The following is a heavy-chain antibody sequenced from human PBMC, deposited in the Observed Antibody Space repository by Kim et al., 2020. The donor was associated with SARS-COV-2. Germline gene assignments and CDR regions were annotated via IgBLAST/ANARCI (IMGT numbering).Heavy chain of an antibody. D-gene: IGHD5-12*01. CDR1: GFTFSSYD. V-gene: IGHV3-13*04. Sequence: GGSLRLSCAASGFTFSSYDMHWVRRATGKGLEWVSSIGTAGDTYYPGSVKGRFTISRENAKNSLYLQMNSLRAGDTAVYYCARGGSHLGFDYWGQGTLVT. CDR3: ARGGSHLGFDY. CDR2: IGTAGDT. J-gene: IGHJ4*02.